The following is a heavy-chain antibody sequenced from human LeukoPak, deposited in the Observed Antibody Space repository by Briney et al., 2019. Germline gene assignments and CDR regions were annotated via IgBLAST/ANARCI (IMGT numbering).Heavy chain of an antibody. Sequence: SQTLSLPCTVSGGSISSGGYYWSWIRQHPGKGLEWIGYIYYSGSTYYNPSLKSRVTISVDTSKSQFSLKLSSVTAADTAVYYCARGTGTLGSQLDYWGQGTLVTVSS. V-gene: IGHV4-31*03. CDR3: ARGTGTLGSQLDY. J-gene: IGHJ4*02. CDR2: IYYSGST. CDR1: GGSISSGGYY. D-gene: IGHD3-10*01.